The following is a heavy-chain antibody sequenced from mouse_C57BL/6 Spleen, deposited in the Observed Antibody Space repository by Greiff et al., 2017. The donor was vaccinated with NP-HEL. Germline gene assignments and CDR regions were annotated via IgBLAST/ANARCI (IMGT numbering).Heavy chain of an antibody. D-gene: IGHD3-3*01. CDR1: GFTFSDYY. CDR2: INYDGSST. J-gene: IGHJ3*01. Sequence: DVHLVESEGGLVQPGSSMKLSCTASGFTFSDYYMAWVRQVPEKGLEWVANINYDGSSTYYLDSLKSRFIISRDNAKNILYLQMSSLKSEDTATYYCARDLLGLCDWGQGTLVTVSA. V-gene: IGHV5-16*01. CDR3: ARDLLGLCD.